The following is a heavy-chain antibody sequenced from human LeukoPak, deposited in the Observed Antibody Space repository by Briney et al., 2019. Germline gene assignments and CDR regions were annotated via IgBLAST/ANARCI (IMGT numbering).Heavy chain of an antibody. CDR1: RYSFTVYY. CDR2: VNSNIGDT. V-gene: IGHV1-2*02. D-gene: IGHD3-22*01. CDR3: ARDVLGYDSSASD. J-gene: IGHJ4*02. Sequence: ASVKVSCKASRYSFTVYYIHWVRQAPGQGLQWMGWVNSNIGDTYYAQKFRGRLAITMDKSITTVHMELSSLRSNDTAVYYCARDVLGYDSSASDWGQGTLVTVSS.